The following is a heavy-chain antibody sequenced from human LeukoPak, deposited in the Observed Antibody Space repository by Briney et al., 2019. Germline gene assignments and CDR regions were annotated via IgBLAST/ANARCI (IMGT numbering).Heavy chain of an antibody. Sequence: PGGSLRLSCAASGFTFSSYAMSWVRQAPGRGREWVSAISDSGGSTYYADSVKGRFTISRDNSKNTLYLQMNSLRAEGTAVYYCPKGLTMVRGVIPADYWGQGTLVTVSS. D-gene: IGHD3-10*01. CDR2: ISDSGGST. V-gene: IGHV3-23*01. CDR3: PKGLTMVRGVIPADY. CDR1: GFTFSSYA. J-gene: IGHJ4*02.